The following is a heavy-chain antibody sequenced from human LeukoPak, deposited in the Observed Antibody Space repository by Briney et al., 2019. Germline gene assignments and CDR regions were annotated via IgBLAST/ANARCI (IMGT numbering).Heavy chain of an antibody. CDR1: GFTFSNAW. CDR3: TTDGVVVVPAAMPGDY. CDR2: IKSKTDGGTT. J-gene: IGHJ4*02. V-gene: IGHV3-15*01. Sequence: PGGSLRLSCAASGFTFSNAWMSWVRQAPAKGLEWVGRIKSKTDGGTTDYAAPVKGRFTISRDDSKNTLYLQMNSLKTEDTAVYYCTTDGVVVVPAAMPGDYWGQGTLVTVSS. D-gene: IGHD2-2*01.